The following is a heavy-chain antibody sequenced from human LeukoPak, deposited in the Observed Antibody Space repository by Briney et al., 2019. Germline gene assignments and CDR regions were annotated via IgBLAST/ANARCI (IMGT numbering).Heavy chain of an antibody. CDR2: INPNSGGT. V-gene: IGHV1-2*02. CDR3: ARDLPSSSPPGGNP. CDR1: GYTFTGYY. D-gene: IGHD6-6*01. Sequence: GASVTVSFKASGYTFTGYYMHWVRQAPGQGLEWMGWINPNSGGTNYAQKFQGRVTMTRDTSISTAYMELSRLRSDDTAVYYCARDLPSSSPPGGNPWGQGTLVTVSS. J-gene: IGHJ5*02.